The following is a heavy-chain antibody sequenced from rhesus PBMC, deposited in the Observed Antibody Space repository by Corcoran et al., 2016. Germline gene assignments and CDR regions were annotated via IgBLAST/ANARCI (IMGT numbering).Heavy chain of an antibody. CDR3: ARARAGGYNFWSGYY. CDR2: INGNSGTT. D-gene: IGHD3-3*01. V-gene: IGHV4-80*01. CDR1: GASISSYW. Sequence: QVQLQESGPGLVKPSETLSLTCAVSGASISSYWWSWIRQPPGKGLEWIGEINGNSGTTYHNPALKSRVTISKDASKNRFSLKLSSVTAADTAVYYCARARAGGYNFWSGYYWGQGVLVTVSS. J-gene: IGHJ4*01.